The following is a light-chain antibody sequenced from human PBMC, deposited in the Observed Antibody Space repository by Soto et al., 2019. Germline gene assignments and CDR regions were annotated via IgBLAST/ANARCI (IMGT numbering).Light chain of an antibody. CDR2: DAS. CDR3: QHYHSYWT. J-gene: IGKJ1*01. V-gene: IGKV1-5*01. CDR1: QNIRSR. Sequence: DFPMTQSPSTLSASVGDRVTITCRASQNIRSRLAWVQQKPGKAPKLLIYDASSLESGVPQRFSGSGSGTEFTLTISSLQTDDFSTYSCQHYHSYWTFGQGTKVE.